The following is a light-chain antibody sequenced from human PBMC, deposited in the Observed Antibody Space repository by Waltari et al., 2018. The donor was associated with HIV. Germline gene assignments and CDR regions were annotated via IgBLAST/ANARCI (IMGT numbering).Light chain of an antibody. Sequence: SAMPQPASVSGPFGQYLTISCPGTCGDVGRSNLVSWYQYHQCKSHKLIIYEVSKRPSGVSKRVSGSKSGNTASLTVSGLQAEDEAHYYCCSYARSGIPFGGGTKLTVL. CDR3: CSYARSGIP. V-gene: IGLV2-23*02. CDR1: CGDVGRSNL. J-gene: IGLJ2*01. CDR2: EVS.